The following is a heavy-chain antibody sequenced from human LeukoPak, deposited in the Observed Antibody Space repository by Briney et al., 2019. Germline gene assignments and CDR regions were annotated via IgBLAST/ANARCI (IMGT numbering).Heavy chain of an antibody. J-gene: IGHJ4*02. V-gene: IGHV5-51*01. CDR2: IYPGDSDT. Sequence: GESLKISCKGSGYSYTSYWIGWVRQMPGKGLEWMGIIYPGDSDTRYSPSFQGQVTISADKSISTAYLQWSSPKASDTAMYYCARGGYYGSGSYYTFDYWGQGTLVTVSS. D-gene: IGHD3-10*01. CDR3: ARGGYYGSGSYYTFDY. CDR1: GYSYTSYW.